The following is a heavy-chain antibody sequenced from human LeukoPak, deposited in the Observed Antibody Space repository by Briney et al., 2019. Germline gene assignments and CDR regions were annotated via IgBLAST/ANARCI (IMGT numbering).Heavy chain of an antibody. CDR2: IYYSGST. CDR1: GGSISSYY. J-gene: IGHJ6*02. V-gene: IGHV4-59*01. Sequence: SETLSLTCTVSGGSISSYYWSWIRQPPGKGLEWIGYIYYSGSTNYNPSLKSRVTISVDTSKNQFSLKLSSVTAADTAVYYCARGRRVVAAPYYYYGMDVWGQGTTVTVSS. D-gene: IGHD2-15*01. CDR3: ARGRRVVAAPYYYYGMDV.